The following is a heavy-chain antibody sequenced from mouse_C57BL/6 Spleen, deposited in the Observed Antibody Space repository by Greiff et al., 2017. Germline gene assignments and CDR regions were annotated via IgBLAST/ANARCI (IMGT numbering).Heavy chain of an antibody. CDR2: ISDGGSYT. D-gene: IGHD1-1*01. Sequence: EVQRVESGGGLVKPGGSLKLSCAASGFTFSSYAMSWVRQTPEKRLEWVATISDGGSYTYYPDNVKGRFTISIDNAKNTLYLHMSHLKSEDTAMYYCARDSETTVVWPFDYWGQGTTLTVSS. CDR1: GFTFSSYA. CDR3: ARDSETTVVWPFDY. V-gene: IGHV5-4*01. J-gene: IGHJ2*01.